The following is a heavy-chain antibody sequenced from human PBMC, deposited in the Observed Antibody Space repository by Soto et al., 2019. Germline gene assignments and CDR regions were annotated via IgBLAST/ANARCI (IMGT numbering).Heavy chain of an antibody. Sequence: KPSETLSLTCAVSGYSITNGYYWGWIRQPPGMGLEWIGSIYHSGSTYYSKSLRSRLTMSVDTSKSQFSLRLSSVTAADTAVYYCARATGTLRSRSCDYWGQGSLVTVSS. CDR3: ARATGTLRSRSCDY. D-gene: IGHD6-13*01. V-gene: IGHV4-38-2*01. CDR2: IYHSGST. J-gene: IGHJ4*02. CDR1: GYSITNGYY.